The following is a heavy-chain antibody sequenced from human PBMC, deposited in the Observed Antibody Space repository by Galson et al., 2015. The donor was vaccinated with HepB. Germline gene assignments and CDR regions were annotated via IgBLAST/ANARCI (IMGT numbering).Heavy chain of an antibody. CDR3: AREHAVSSGWYYFDY. V-gene: IGHV3-30*04. Sequence: SLRLSCAASGFTFSSYAMHWVRQAPGKGLEWVAVISYDGSNKYYADSVKGRFTISRDNSKNTLYLRMNSLRAEDTAVYYCAREHAVSSGWYYFDYWGQGTLVTVSS. CDR2: ISYDGSNK. J-gene: IGHJ4*02. CDR1: GFTFSSYA. D-gene: IGHD6-19*01.